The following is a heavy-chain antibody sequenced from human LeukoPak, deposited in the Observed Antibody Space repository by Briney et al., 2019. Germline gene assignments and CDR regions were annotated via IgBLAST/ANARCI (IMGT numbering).Heavy chain of an antibody. D-gene: IGHD7-27*01. J-gene: IGHJ2*01. CDR2: INPNSGGT. CDR1: GYTFTGYY. CDR3: ARNWGPDWYFDL. V-gene: IGHV1-2*02. Sequence: ASVKVYCKASGYTFTGYYMHWVRQAPGQGLEWMGWINPNSGGTNYAQKFQGRVTMTRDTSISTAYMELNRLTSDDTAVYYCARNWGPDWYFDLWGRGTLVTVSS.